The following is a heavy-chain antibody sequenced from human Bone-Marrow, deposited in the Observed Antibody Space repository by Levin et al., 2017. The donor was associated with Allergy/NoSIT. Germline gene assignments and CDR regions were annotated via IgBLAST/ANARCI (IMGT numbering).Heavy chain of an antibody. Sequence: ASVKVSCKTSSDSLAKYWIGWVRQMPGKGLEWMGIIYPGDSDTRYNPSFQALITISADKSISTAYLQRSSLKTSDTATYYCAGGSDISGYYFDFWGQGTLVTVSS. V-gene: IGHV5-51*01. D-gene: IGHD3-22*01. CDR3: AGGSDISGYYFDF. CDR1: SDSLAKYW. CDR2: IYPGDSDT. J-gene: IGHJ4*02.